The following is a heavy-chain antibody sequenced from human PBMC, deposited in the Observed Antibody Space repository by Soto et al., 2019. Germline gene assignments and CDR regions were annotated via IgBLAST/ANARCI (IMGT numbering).Heavy chain of an antibody. CDR1: GGTFSRYA. CDR3: AKVGATRLNFDY. CDR2: ISGSGGST. D-gene: IGHD2-15*01. Sequence: VQLVQSGAEVKKPGSSVKVSCKASGGTFSRYAMSWVRQAPGKGLEWVSAISGSGGSTYYADSVKGRFTISRDNSKNTLYLQMNSLRAEDTAVYYCAKVGATRLNFDYWGQGTLVTVSS. J-gene: IGHJ4*02. V-gene: IGHV3-23*04.